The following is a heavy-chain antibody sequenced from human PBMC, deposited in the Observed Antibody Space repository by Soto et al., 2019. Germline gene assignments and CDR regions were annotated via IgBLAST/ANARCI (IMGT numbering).Heavy chain of an antibody. CDR3: AASQQFDY. CDR1: GYTFTSYG. J-gene: IGHJ4*02. V-gene: IGHV1-18*01. CDR2: INTYDGNT. Sequence: QVQLVQSGAEVKKPGASVKVSCKASGYTFTSYGINWVRQAPGQGLEWMGWINTYDGNTNHAQKFQCRVTMTTDTSTSTAYMELRNLSSDDTAVYYCAASQQFDYWGQGTLVTVSS. D-gene: IGHD6-13*01.